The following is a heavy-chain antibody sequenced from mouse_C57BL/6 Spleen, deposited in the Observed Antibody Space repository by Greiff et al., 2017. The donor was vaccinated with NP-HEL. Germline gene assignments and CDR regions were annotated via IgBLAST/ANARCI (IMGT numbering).Heavy chain of an antibody. V-gene: IGHV1-4*01. CDR1: GYTFTSYT. Sequence: QVQLKESGADLARPGASVKMSCKASGYTFTSYTMHWVKQRPGQGLEWIGYINPSSGYTKYNQKFKDKATLTADKSTSTAYMQLRSMTSEDSAVYYWARTSRWVFDYWGQGTTLTVSS. J-gene: IGHJ2*01. CDR3: ARTSRWVFDY. D-gene: IGHD1-1*02. CDR2: INPSSGYT.